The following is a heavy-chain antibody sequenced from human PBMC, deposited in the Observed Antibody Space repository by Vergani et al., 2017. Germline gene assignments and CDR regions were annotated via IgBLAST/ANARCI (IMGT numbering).Heavy chain of an antibody. V-gene: IGHV3-33*08. D-gene: IGHD4-11*01. J-gene: IGHJ4*02. Sequence: VQLLESGGGLVQPGGSLRLSCAASGFTFSSYAMTWVRQAPGKGLEWVAVIWYDGSNKYYADSVKGRFTISRDNSKNTLYLQMNSLRAEDTAVYYCASMTTVTTIDYWGQGTLVTVSS. CDR2: IWYDGSNK. CDR1: GFTFSSYA. CDR3: ASMTTVTTIDY.